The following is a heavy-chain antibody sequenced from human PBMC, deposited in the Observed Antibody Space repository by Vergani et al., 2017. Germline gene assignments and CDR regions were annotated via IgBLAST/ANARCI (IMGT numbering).Heavy chain of an antibody. CDR3: AGGYSYGYYYYYYMDV. CDR2: IIPIFGTA. Sequence: QVQLVQSGAEVKKPGSSVKVSCKASGGTFSSYAISWVRQAPGQGLEWMGGIIPIFGTANYAQKFQGRVTITADESTSTAYVELSSLRSEDTAVYYCAGGYSYGYYYYYYMDVWGKGTTVTVSS. J-gene: IGHJ6*03. D-gene: IGHD5-18*01. V-gene: IGHV1-69*01. CDR1: GGTFSSYA.